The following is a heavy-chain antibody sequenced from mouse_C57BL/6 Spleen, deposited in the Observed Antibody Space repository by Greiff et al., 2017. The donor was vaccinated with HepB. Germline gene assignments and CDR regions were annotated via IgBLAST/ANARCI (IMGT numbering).Heavy chain of an antibody. CDR3: ARSRSYYGSKAAWFAY. D-gene: IGHD1-1*01. Sequence: QVQLQQSGAELVKPGASVKISCKASGYTFTDYYINWVKQRPGQGLEWIGKIGPGSGSTYYNEKFKGKATLTADKSSTTAYMQLSSLTSEDSAVYFCARSRSYYGSKAAWFAYWGQGTLVTVSA. V-gene: IGHV1-77*01. J-gene: IGHJ3*01. CDR1: GYTFTDYY. CDR2: IGPGSGST.